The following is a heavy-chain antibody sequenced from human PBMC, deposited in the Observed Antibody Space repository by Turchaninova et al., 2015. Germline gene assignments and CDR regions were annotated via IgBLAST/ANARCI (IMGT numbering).Heavy chain of an antibody. CDR1: GFPFSDFW. CDR2: IKEYGSDK. V-gene: IGHV3-7*03. J-gene: IGHJ4*02. CDR3: GMGLRAGPGIDY. Sequence: EVQLVESGGGVVQPGGSLRLSCSVSGFPFSDFWMNWVREAPGGGGGGVANIKEYGSDKTYIDVVRGRLTVSRDNAKNSVHLQMNSRRAEDTAVYFCGMGLRAGPGIDYCGQGTLVTVSS. D-gene: IGHD3-16*01.